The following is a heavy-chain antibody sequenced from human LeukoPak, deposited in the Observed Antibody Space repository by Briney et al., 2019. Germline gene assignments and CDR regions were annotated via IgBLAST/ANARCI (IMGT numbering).Heavy chain of an antibody. Sequence: PGGSLRLSCAASGFTFSSYGMHWVRQAPGKGLEWVAVISYDGSNKYYADSVKGRFTISRDNSKNTLYLQMNSLRAEDTAVYYCAKRKGYGDYAPFDYWGQGTLVTVSS. CDR2: ISYDGSNK. D-gene: IGHD4-17*01. J-gene: IGHJ4*02. CDR3: AKRKGYGDYAPFDY. CDR1: GFTFSSYG. V-gene: IGHV3-30*18.